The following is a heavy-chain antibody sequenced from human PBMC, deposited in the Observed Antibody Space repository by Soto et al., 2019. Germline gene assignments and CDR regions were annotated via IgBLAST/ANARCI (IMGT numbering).Heavy chain of an antibody. CDR1: GGTFSSYA. D-gene: IGHD3-9*01. V-gene: IGHV1-69*13. J-gene: IGHJ6*02. Sequence: ASVRVSCKASGGTFSSYAISWVRQAPGQGLEWMGGIIPIFGTANYAQKFQGRVTITADESTSTAYMELGSLRSEDTAVYYCAGGEGGILTGSRPGDYYYGMDVWGQGTTVTVSS. CDR3: AGGEGGILTGSRPGDYYYGMDV. CDR2: IIPIFGTA.